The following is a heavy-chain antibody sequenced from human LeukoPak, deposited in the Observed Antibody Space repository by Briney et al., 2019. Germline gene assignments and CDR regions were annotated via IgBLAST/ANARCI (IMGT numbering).Heavy chain of an antibody. V-gene: IGHV3-53*01. D-gene: IGHD4-17*01. CDR3: VRERDYGDTWYFDY. CDR1: GFTVSSNY. Sequence: PGGSLRLSCAASGFTVSSNYMSWVRQAPGKGLEWASVIYSGGSTYYADSVKGRFTISRDNSKNTLYLQMNSLRAEDTAVYYCVRERDYGDTWYFDYWGQGTLVTVSS. CDR2: IYSGGST. J-gene: IGHJ4*02.